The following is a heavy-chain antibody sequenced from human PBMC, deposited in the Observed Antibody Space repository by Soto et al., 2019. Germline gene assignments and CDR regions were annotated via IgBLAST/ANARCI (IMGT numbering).Heavy chain of an antibody. Sequence: GGSLRLSCAASGFTFNSYGMHWVRQAPGKGLEWVAVIWYDGSNKYYADSVKGRFTISRDNSKNTLYLQMNSLRTEDTAGYYCARRRFMLRGSRYCGMNVWGQGTTATVSS. CDR3: ARRRFMLRGSRYCGMNV. V-gene: IGHV3-33*01. J-gene: IGHJ6*02. D-gene: IGHD3-16*01. CDR1: GFTFNSYG. CDR2: IWYDGSNK.